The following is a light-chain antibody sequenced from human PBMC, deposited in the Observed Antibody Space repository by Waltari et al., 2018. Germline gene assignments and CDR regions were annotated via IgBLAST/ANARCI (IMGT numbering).Light chain of an antibody. V-gene: IGKV1-27*01. CDR2: AAS. J-gene: IGKJ2*01. CDR3: QQDYTTPYT. Sequence: DIQMTQSPSSLSASVGDRVTVTCRASQAINKELSWYQQKPGRAPTLLIYAASTLQMGVSSRFSGTGSGTDFTLAISSLQPEDVATYYCQQDYTTPYTFGQGTEVEI. CDR1: QAINKE.